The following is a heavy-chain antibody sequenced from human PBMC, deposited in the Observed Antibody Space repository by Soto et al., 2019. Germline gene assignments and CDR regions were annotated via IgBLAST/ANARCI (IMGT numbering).Heavy chain of an antibody. CDR2: IYSGGST. Sequence: LRLSCAASGFTVSSNYMSWVRQAPGKGLEWVSVIYSGGSTYYADSVKGRFTISRDNSKNTLYLQMNSLRAEDTAVYYCAREQGCSSTSCYHYYYGMDVRGQGTTVSVSS. D-gene: IGHD2-2*01. V-gene: IGHV3-53*01. J-gene: IGHJ6*02. CDR3: AREQGCSSTSCYHYYYGMDV. CDR1: GFTVSSNY.